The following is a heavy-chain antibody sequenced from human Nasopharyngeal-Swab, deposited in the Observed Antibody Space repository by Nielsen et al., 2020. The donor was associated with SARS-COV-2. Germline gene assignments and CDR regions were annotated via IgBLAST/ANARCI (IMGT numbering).Heavy chain of an antibody. Sequence: WIRQPPGKGLVWVAVISYDGSNKYYADSVKGRFTISRDNSKNTLYLQMNSLRAEDTAVYYCAKDKKARGDSSSWTTDYWGQGTLVTVSS. J-gene: IGHJ4*02. D-gene: IGHD6-13*01. V-gene: IGHV3-30*18. CDR3: AKDKKARGDSSSWTTDY. CDR2: ISYDGSNK.